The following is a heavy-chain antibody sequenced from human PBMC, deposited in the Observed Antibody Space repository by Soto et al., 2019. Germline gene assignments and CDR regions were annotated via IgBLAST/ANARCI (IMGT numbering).Heavy chain of an antibody. Sequence: QVQLVESGGDLVKPGGSLRLSCAASGFTFSDYYMSWIRQTPGKGLEWVSYITQSGHATQYADSVRGRFNISRDNNTNSLYLQMNSLRVEDTGVYYCARAIRGYGAYGGYLGQGALVPVSS. CDR1: GFTFSDYY. V-gene: IGHV3-11*04. CDR3: ARAIRGYGAYGGY. CDR2: ITQSGHAT. D-gene: IGHD5-12*01. J-gene: IGHJ4*02.